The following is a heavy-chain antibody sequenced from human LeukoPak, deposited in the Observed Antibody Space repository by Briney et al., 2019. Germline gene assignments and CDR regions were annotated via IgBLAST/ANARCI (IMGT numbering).Heavy chain of an antibody. CDR2: INTNTGNP. D-gene: IGHD3-16*02. J-gene: IGHJ5*02. CDR1: GYTFTSYA. Sequence: GASVKVSCKASGYTFTSYAMNWVRQAPGQGLEWMGWINTNTGNPTYAQGFTGRFVFSLDTSVSTAYLQISSLKAEDTAVYYCARDKIMITFGGAIANWFDPWGQGTLVTVSS. V-gene: IGHV7-4-1*02. CDR3: ARDKIMITFGGAIANWFDP.